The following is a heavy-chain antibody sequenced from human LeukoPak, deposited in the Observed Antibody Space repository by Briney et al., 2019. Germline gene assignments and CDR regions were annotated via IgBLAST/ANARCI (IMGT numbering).Heavy chain of an antibody. CDR2: MNPNSGNT. Sequence: ASVKVSCKASGYTFTSYDINWVRQATGQGLEWMGWMNPNSGNTDYAQKFQGRVTITRNTPISTAYMELSSLRSEDTAVYYCARGGWGYYYDSSGYYYGGYYYMDVWGKGTTVTVSS. CDR1: GYTFTSYD. CDR3: ARGGWGYYYDSSGYYYGGYYYMDV. D-gene: IGHD3-22*01. V-gene: IGHV1-8*01. J-gene: IGHJ6*03.